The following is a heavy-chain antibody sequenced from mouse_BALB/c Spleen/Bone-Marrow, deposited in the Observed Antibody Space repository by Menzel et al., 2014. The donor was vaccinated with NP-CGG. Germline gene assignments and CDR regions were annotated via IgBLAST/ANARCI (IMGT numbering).Heavy chain of an antibody. D-gene: IGHD2-4*01. CDR1: GYIFTSYY. V-gene: IGHV1S12*01. CDR3: ADYLYAMDY. Sequence: VKLQESGPELVKPGASVKISCKASGYIFTSYYIHWVKQRPGQGLEWIGYIYPRDGSTNYNEKFKGKATLTADTSSSTAYMQLSSLTSEGSAVYFCADYLYAMDYWGQGTSVTVSS. CDR2: IYPRDGST. J-gene: IGHJ4*01.